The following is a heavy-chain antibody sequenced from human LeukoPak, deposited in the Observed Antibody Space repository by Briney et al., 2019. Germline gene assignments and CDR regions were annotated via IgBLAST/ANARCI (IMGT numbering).Heavy chain of an antibody. CDR2: IYYSGST. Sequence: SETLSLTCTVSGVSISSYYWSWIRQPPGKGLEWIGYIYYSGSTNYNPSLKSRVTISVDTSKNQFSLKLSSVTAADTAVYYCARALGGQFDYWGQGTLVTVSS. V-gene: IGHV4-59*01. D-gene: IGHD2-15*01. J-gene: IGHJ4*02. CDR1: GVSISSYY. CDR3: ARALGGQFDY.